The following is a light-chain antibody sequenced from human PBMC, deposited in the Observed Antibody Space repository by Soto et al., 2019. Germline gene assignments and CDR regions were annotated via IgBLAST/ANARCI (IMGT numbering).Light chain of an antibody. V-gene: IGLV2-14*01. J-gene: IGLJ2*01. CDR2: EVS. CDR1: SSDVGGYNY. Sequence: QSVLTQPASVSGSPGQSITISCTGTSSDVGGYNYVSWYQQHPGKAPKLMISEVSNRPSGVSNRFSGSKSGNTASLTISGLQAEDEAEYYCRSHRSRSTPVVFAGGTK. CDR3: RSHRSRSTPVV.